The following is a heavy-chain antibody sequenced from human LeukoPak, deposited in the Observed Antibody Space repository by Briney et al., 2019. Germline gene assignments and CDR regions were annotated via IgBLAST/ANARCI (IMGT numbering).Heavy chain of an antibody. CDR1: GGSISSSSYY. CDR2: IHYSGST. CDR3: ARHTRITMIVVAGTFDY. D-gene: IGHD3-22*01. J-gene: IGHJ4*02. V-gene: IGHV4-39*01. Sequence: SETLSLTCTVSGGSISSSSYYWGWIRQPPGKGLEWIGSIHYSGSTYYNPSLKSRVTISVDTSKNQFSLKLSSVTAADTAVYYCARHTRITMIVVAGTFDYWGQGTLVTVS.